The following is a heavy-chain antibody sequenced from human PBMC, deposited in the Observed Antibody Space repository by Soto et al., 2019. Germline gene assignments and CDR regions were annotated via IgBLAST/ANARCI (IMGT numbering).Heavy chain of an antibody. J-gene: IGHJ4*02. CDR3: ARLVWGFWYFDY. D-gene: IGHD7-27*01. CDR1: GGSIASNTFY. CDR2: MYYSGNT. V-gene: IGHV4-39*01. Sequence: SVTLPLTCTVSGGSIASNTFYWGWIRQPPGKGLEWIGSMYYSGNTYYNPSLKSRVTISVDASKNQFSLKLSSVTAADTAVYYCARLVWGFWYFDYWGQGTLVTVSS.